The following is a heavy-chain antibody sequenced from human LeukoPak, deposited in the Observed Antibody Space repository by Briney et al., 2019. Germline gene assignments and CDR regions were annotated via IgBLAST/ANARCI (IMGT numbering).Heavy chain of an antibody. CDR1: GYTFTGYH. V-gene: IGHV1-2*02. CDR3: ARAPTVTTGDY. CDR2: INPNSGGT. D-gene: IGHD4-17*01. Sequence: ASVKVSCKASGYTFTGYHMHWVRQASGQGLEWMGWINPNSGGTNYAQKFQGRVTMTRDTSISTAYMELSRLRSDDTAVYYCARAPTVTTGDYWGQGTLVTVSS. J-gene: IGHJ4*02.